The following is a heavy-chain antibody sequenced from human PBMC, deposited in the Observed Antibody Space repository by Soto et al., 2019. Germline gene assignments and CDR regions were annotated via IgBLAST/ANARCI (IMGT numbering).Heavy chain of an antibody. CDR2: IYYSGST. CDR1: GGSISSYY. Sequence: SETLSLTCTVSGGSISSYYWSWIRQPPGKGLEWIGYIYYSGSTNYNPSLKSRVTISVDTSKNQFSLKLSSVTAADTAVYYCARGLAAEFIEPWGQGTLVTSPQ. V-gene: IGHV4-59*01. J-gene: IGHJ5*02. CDR3: ARGLAAEFIEP. D-gene: IGHD6-13*01.